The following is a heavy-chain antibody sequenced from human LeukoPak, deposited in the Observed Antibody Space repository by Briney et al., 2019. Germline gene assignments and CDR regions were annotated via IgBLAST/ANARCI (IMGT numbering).Heavy chain of an antibody. Sequence: ASVKVSCKASGYTFTSYDINWVRQATGQGLEWMGWMNPSSGNTGYAQKFQGRVTMTRNTSISTAHMELSSLRSEDTAVYYCARCPPSGSYACVHWGQGTLVTVSS. D-gene: IGHD1-26*01. V-gene: IGHV1-8*01. J-gene: IGHJ4*02. CDR2: MNPSSGNT. CDR3: ARCPPSGSYACVH. CDR1: GYTFTSYD.